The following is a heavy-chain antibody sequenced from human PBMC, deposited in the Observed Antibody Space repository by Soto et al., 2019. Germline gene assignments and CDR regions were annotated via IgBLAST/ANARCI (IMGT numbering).Heavy chain of an antibody. Sequence: SETLSLTCRVSGVSLTSHYWTWIRQSPGKGLEWIGYIYYSVSTNYSPSLKSRLTMSIDTPSNQFSLNLSSVTAADTAIYYCARLRDRSGTASIYNGMDVWGPGTMVTVSS. D-gene: IGHD3-22*01. V-gene: IGHV4-59*11. CDR1: GVSLTSHY. CDR3: ARLRDRSGTASIYNGMDV. CDR2: IYYSVST. J-gene: IGHJ6*02.